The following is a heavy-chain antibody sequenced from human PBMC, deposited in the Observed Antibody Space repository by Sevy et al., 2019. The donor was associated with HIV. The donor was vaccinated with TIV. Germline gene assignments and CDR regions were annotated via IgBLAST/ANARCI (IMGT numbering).Heavy chain of an antibody. J-gene: IGHJ4*02. V-gene: IGHV3-23*01. CDR2: ISSGGGST. CDR3: AKRRAIAGAGFDY. D-gene: IGHD6-13*01. Sequence: GGSLRLSCEASGFTFSSYAMGWVRQAPGKGLVWVSSISSGGGSTYYADSVKGRFTISRDNSKNTIYLQMNSLRGADTALFSCAKRRAIAGAGFDYWGRGTLVTVSS. CDR1: GFTFSSYA.